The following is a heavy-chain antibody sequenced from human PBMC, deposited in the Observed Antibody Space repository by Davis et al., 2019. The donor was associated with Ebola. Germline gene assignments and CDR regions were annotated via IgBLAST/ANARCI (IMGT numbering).Heavy chain of an antibody. CDR3: ARLMTTVTTDYYYGMDV. D-gene: IGHD4-11*01. Sequence: GESLKISCKGSGYSFTSYWISWVRQMPGKGLEWMGRIDPSDSYTNYSPSFQGHVTISADKSFSTAYLQWSSLKASDTAMYYCARLMTTVTTDYYYGMDVWGQGTTVTVSS. J-gene: IGHJ6*02. CDR2: IDPSDSYT. CDR1: GYSFTSYW. V-gene: IGHV5-10-1*01.